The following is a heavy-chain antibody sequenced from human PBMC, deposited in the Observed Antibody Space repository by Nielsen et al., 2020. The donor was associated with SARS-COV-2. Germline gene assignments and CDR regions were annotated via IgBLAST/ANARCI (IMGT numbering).Heavy chain of an antibody. V-gene: IGHV3-30*03. CDR3: ARSNSGSYYYGMDV. CDR2: ISYDGSNK. J-gene: IGHJ6*02. D-gene: IGHD1-26*01. CDR1: GFTFSSYG. Sequence: GESLKISCAASGFTFSSYGMHWVRQAPGKGLEWVAVISYDGSNKYYADSVKGRFTISRDNSKNTLYLQMNSLRAEDTAVYYCARSNSGSYYYGMDVWGQGTTVTVSS.